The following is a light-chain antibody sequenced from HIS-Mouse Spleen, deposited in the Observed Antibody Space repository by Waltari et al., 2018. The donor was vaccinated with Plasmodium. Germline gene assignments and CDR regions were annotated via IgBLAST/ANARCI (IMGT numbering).Light chain of an antibody. Sequence: QSALTQPASVSGSPGQSITISCTGTSSDVGGYNYVPWYPQHPGKAPKLIIYDVSNRPSGVSTRFSGSKSGNTASLTISGLQAEDEADYYCSSYTSSSTLVFGGGTKLTVL. J-gene: IGLJ2*01. V-gene: IGLV2-14*03. CDR3: SSYTSSSTLV. CDR2: DVS. CDR1: SSDVGGYNY.